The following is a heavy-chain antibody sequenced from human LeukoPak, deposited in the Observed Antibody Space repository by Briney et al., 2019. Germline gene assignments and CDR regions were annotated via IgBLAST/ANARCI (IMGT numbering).Heavy chain of an antibody. D-gene: IGHD3-10*01. CDR3: ARGPPGVRGQYRYFFDY. V-gene: IGHV3-33*08. J-gene: IGHJ4*02. CDR2: IWYDGSNK. CDR1: GFTFSSYA. Sequence: GGSLRLSCAASGFTFSSYAMHWVRQAPGKGLEWVAVIWYDGSNKYYADSVKGRFTISRDNSKNTLYLQMNSLRAEDTAVYYCARGPPGVRGQYRYFFDYWGQGTLVTVSS.